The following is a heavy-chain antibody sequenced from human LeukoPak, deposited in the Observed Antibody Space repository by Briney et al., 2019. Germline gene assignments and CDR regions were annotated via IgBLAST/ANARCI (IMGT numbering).Heavy chain of an antibody. CDR3: ASSYSGSYSLVY. CDR2: IYYSGST. Sequence: PSETLSLTCTVSGGSISSSSYYWGWIRQPPGKGLEWIGSIYYSGSTYYNPSLKSRVTISVDTSKNQFSLKLSSVTAADTGVYYCASSYSGSYSLVYWGQGTLVTVSS. V-gene: IGHV4-39*07. J-gene: IGHJ4*02. CDR1: GGSISSSSYY. D-gene: IGHD1-26*01.